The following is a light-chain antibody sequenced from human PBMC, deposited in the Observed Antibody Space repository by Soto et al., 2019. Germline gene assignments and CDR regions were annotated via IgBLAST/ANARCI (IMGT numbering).Light chain of an antibody. CDR3: VLYMGSGIWV. J-gene: IGLJ3*02. CDR2: STN. CDR1: SGSVSTSYY. Sequence: HTVVTQEPSFSVSPGRTVTLTCGLSSGSVSTSYYSSWYQQTPGQAPRTLIYSTNTRSSGVPDRFSGSILGNKAALTITGAQADDESDYYCVLYMGSGIWVFGGGTQLTVL. V-gene: IGLV8-61*01.